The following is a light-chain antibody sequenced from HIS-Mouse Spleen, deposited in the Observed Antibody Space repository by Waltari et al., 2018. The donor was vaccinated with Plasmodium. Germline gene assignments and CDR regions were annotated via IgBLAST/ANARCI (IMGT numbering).Light chain of an antibody. CDR3: QQYNSYWT. Sequence: DIQLTQSPSFLSASVGDRVTITCRASQGIRSYLAWYQQKPGKAPKPLIYAASTLQSGVPSRFSGSGSGTEFTLTISSLQPEDFATYYCQQYNSYWTFGQGTKVEIK. J-gene: IGKJ1*01. V-gene: IGKV1-9*01. CDR2: AAS. CDR1: QGIRSY.